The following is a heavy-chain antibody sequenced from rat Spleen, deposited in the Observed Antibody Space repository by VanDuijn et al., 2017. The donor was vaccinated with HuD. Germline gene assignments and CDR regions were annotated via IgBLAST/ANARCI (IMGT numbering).Heavy chain of an antibody. CDR3: ARTGEPSYGYTYVEYFDY. CDR2: ISYDGSST. D-gene: IGHD1-6*01. V-gene: IGHV5-29*01. CDR1: GFTFSNYG. J-gene: IGHJ2*01. Sequence: EVQLVESGGGLVQPGRSLKLSCEASGFTFSNYGMAWVRQAPTKGLEWVASISYDGSSTYYRNSVKGRFTISRDNAKSTLFLQMDSLRSEDTATYYCARTGEPSYGYTYVEYFDYWGQGVMVTVSS.